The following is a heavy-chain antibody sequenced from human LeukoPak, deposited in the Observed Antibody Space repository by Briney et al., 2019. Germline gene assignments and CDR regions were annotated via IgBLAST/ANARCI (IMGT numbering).Heavy chain of an antibody. Sequence: GGSLRLSCAGSGFIFNNYAMHWVRQPPGKGLEWVSGISWNSGSIDYADSVKGRFSISRDNAKNSLYLQMNSLRVEDTAFYYCAKDNRRHYTSGPNPDSLHWGQGALVTVSS. J-gene: IGHJ4*02. CDR3: AKDNRRHYTSGPNPDSLH. V-gene: IGHV3-9*01. D-gene: IGHD6-19*01. CDR1: GFIFNNYA. CDR2: ISWNSGSI.